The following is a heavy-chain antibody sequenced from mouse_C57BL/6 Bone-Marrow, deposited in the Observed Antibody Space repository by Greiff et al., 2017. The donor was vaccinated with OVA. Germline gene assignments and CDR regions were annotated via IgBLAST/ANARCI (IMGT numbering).Heavy chain of an antibody. CDR2: INPSSGYT. V-gene: IGHV1-4*01. Sequence: QVQLQQSGAELARPGASVKMSCKASGYTFTSYTMHWVKQRPGQGLEWIGYINPSSGYTKYNQKFKDKATLTADKSSSTAYMQLSSLTSEDSAVYYCGGPYSNFSWFAYWGQGTLVTVSA. D-gene: IGHD2-5*01. CDR3: GGPYSNFSWFAY. J-gene: IGHJ3*01. CDR1: GYTFTSYT.